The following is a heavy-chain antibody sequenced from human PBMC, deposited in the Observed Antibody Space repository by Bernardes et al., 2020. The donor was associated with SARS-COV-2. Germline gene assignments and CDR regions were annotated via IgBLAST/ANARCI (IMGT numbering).Heavy chain of an antibody. CDR2: IKQDVEET. J-gene: IGHJ4*02. D-gene: IGHD2-8*01. V-gene: IGHV3-7*01. Sequence: RGSLRLSCAASGFTFSSYWMTWVRQAPGSGLEWVANIKQDVEETYYVDSVKGRFTISRDNAKNSLYLQMDSLRAEDTAVYYCEKDSGSHTVLMPAALPGDCWGQGTRVTVSS. CDR1: GFTFSSYW. CDR3: EKDSGSHTVLMPAALPGDC.